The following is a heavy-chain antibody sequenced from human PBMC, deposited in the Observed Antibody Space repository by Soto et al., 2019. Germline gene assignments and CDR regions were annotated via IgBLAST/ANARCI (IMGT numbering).Heavy chain of an antibody. Sequence: QVQLQESGPGLVKPSQTLSLTCTVSGGSISSGGYYWSWIRQHPGKGLEWIGYIYYSGSTYYNPSRKSRVTISVDTSKNQFSLKLSSVTAADTAVYYCARGPMYYDFWSGYYGAGLDAFDIWGQGTMVTVSS. CDR2: IYYSGST. CDR3: ARGPMYYDFWSGYYGAGLDAFDI. V-gene: IGHV4-31*03. J-gene: IGHJ3*02. D-gene: IGHD3-3*01. CDR1: GGSISSGGYY.